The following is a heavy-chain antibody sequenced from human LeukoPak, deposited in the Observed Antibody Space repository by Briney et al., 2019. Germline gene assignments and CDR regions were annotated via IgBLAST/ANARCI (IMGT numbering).Heavy chain of an antibody. CDR1: GFTFSSYS. D-gene: IGHD5-12*01. Sequence: GGSLRLSCAASGFTFSSYSMNWVRQAPGKGLEWVSSISSSSSYIYYADSVKGRFTISRDNAKNSLYLQMNSLRAEDTAVYYCARDRPRYSGYDQWFDHWGQGTLVTVSS. CDR3: ARDRPRYSGYDQWFDH. V-gene: IGHV3-21*01. J-gene: IGHJ5*02. CDR2: ISSSSSYI.